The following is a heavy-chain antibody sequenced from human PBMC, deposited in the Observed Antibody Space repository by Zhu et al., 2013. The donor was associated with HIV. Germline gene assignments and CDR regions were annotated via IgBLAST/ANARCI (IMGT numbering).Heavy chain of an antibody. CDR2: IYHSGTT. CDR3: ASMSPAFDY. Sequence: VQLQESGPGLVKPSETLSLTCTVSGYSISRGYYWGWIRQPPGKGLESIGSIYHSGTTYYNSSLKSRVTISVDTSKNQFSLNLNSVTAADTAVYYCASMSPAFDYWGQGTLVTVSS. CDR1: GYSISRGYY. V-gene: IGHV4-38-2*02. J-gene: IGHJ4*02. D-gene: IGHD3-16*01.